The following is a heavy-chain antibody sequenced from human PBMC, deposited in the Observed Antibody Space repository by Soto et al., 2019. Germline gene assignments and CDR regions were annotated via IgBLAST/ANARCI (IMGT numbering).Heavy chain of an antibody. CDR3: TAGSVEGV. D-gene: IGHD2-15*01. Sequence: EVQLVESGGGLIYPGGSLRLSCAASGLTISDAWMNWVRQAPGKGLEWVGRIKTNTEGGTTDYAAAVEGRFIVSRDDSKNTLYLQMNSLKIEVTAVYYCTAGSVEGVWGQGTTVIVSS. J-gene: IGHJ6*02. CDR1: GLTISDAW. CDR2: IKTNTEGGTT. V-gene: IGHV3-15*07.